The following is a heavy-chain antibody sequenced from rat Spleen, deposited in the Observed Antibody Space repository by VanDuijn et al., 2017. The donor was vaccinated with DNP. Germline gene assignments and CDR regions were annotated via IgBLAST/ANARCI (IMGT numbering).Heavy chain of an antibody. CDR2: INRDGNSS. Sequence: EVQLVETGGGLVHPGRSLKLSCVASGLIFSNYWMNWIRQAPGKGLEWVASINRDGNSSYYPDSVEGRFIISRDNAENTVYLQMNSLRSEDTATYYCTKDLQWYAMDAWGQGTSVTVSA. V-gene: IGHV5-58*01. J-gene: IGHJ4*01. D-gene: IGHD1-1*01. CDR1: GLIFSNYW. CDR3: TKDLQWYAMDA.